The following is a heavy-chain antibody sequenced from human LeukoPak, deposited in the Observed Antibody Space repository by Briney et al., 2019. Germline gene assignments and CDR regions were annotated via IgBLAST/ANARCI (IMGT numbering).Heavy chain of an antibody. CDR2: ISSSGGST. D-gene: IGHD2-2*01. CDR1: GFTFNNYA. Sequence: GGSLRLSCAASGFTFNNYAMSWVRQAPGKGLEWVSSISSSGGSTFYAGPVKGRFTISRDNPKNTLYLQMNSLRAEDTAVFYCAKRLTAAGMPYYYMDVWGKGTTVTVSS. J-gene: IGHJ6*03. CDR3: AKRLTAAGMPYYYMDV. V-gene: IGHV3-23*01.